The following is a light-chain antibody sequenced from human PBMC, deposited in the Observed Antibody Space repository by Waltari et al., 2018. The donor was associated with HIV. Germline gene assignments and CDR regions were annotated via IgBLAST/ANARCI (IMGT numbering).Light chain of an antibody. V-gene: IGLV1-40*01. CDR1: SPNLGAGFT. Sequence: QSLLTQPPPVSGAPGQRVPISCTGSSPNLGAGFTVHRYHQLPGTAPKLLIYGNSNRPSGVPDRFSGSKSDTSASLAITGLRAEDEADYYCQSYDSSLSGDVVFGGGTSLTVL. J-gene: IGLJ2*01. CDR3: QSYDSSLSGDVV. CDR2: GNS.